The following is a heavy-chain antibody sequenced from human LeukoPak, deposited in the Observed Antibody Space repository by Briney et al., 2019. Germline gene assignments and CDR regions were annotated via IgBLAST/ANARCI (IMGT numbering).Heavy chain of an antibody. CDR1: GVTVSTNY. V-gene: IGHV3-66*04. J-gene: IGHJ4*02. Sequence: GGSLRLSCAASGVTVSTNYMGWVRQAPGKGLEWVSVVYSDGKTYYADSVKDRFILSRDNSKNTLSLQMNSVRAEDRAVYYCTRPFPSGNPASEARDDHWGQGTLVTVSS. D-gene: IGHD6-6*01. CDR3: TRPFPSGNPASEARDDH. CDR2: VYSDGKT.